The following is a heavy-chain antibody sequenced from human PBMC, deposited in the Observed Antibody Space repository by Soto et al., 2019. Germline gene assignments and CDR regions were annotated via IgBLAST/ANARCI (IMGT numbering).Heavy chain of an antibody. CDR2: ISYDGSNK. CDR3: AKSEVQSAGVYYYGMDV. D-gene: IGHD6-13*01. Sequence: QVQLVESGGGVVQPGRSLRLSCAASGFTFSSYGMHWVRQAPGKGLEWVAVISYDGSNKYYADSVKGRFTISRDNAKNTLYLQMNSLRAEDTAVYYCAKSEVQSAGVYYYGMDVWGQGTTVTVSS. V-gene: IGHV3-30*18. J-gene: IGHJ6*02. CDR1: GFTFSSYG.